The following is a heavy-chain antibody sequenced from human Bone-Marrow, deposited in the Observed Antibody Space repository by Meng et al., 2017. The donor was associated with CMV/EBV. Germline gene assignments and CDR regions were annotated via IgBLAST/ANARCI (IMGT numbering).Heavy chain of an antibody. D-gene: IGHD1-26*01. V-gene: IGHV4-39*07. CDR3: ARGWELAPFDY. CDR2: IYYSGST. J-gene: IGHJ4*02. Sequence: SETLSLTCTVSGGSISSSSYYWGWIRQPPGKGLEWIGSIYYSGSTYYNPSLKSRVTISVDTSKNQFSLKLSSVTAADTAGYYCARGWELAPFDYWGQGTLVTVSS. CDR1: GGSISSSSYY.